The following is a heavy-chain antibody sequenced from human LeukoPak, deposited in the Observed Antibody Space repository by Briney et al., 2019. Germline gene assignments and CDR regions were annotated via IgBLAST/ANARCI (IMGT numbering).Heavy chain of an antibody. CDR3: ARKGLGGELGGFDS. D-gene: IGHD1-7*01. J-gene: IGHJ4*02. CDR1: GITLSNYW. CDR2: INYEGSTT. Sequence: GALRLSCAASGITLSNYWMHWVRQVPGKGLVWVSRINYEGSTTSYADSVKGRFTISRDNAKNTLYLQMNSLRVEDTALYHCARKGLGGELGGFDSWGQGTLVTVSS. V-gene: IGHV3-74*01.